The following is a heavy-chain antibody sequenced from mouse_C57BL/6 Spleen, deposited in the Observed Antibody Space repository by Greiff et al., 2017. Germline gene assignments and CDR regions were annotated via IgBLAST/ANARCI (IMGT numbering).Heavy chain of an antibody. Sequence: DVKLVESGGGLVKPGGSLKLSCAASGFTFSDYGMHWVRQAPEKGLEWVAYISSGSSTIYYADTVKGRFTISRDNAKNTLFLQMTSLRSEDTAMYYCARVGNPSYWYFDVWGTGTTVTVSA. CDR2: ISSGSSTI. J-gene: IGHJ1*03. V-gene: IGHV5-17*01. CDR1: GFTFSDYG. CDR3: ARVGNPSYWYFDV. D-gene: IGHD2-1*01.